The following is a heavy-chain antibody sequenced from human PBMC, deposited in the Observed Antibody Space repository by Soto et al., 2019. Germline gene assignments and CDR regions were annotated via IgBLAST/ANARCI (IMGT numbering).Heavy chain of an antibody. CDR1: GFTFSSYS. Sequence: GGFLRLSCAASGFTFSSYSMHWVRQAPGKGLEWVAVISYDGSNKYYADSVKGRFTISRDNSKNTLYLQMNSVRAEDTAVYYCTKAKRYCSGANCFTFDYWGLGILVTVSS. J-gene: IGHJ4*02. CDR2: ISYDGSNK. V-gene: IGHV3-30-3*01. D-gene: IGHD2-15*01. CDR3: TKAKRYCSGANCFTFDY.